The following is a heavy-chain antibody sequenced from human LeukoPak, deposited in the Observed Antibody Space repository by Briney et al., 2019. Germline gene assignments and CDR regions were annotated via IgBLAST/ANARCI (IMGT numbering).Heavy chain of an antibody. V-gene: IGHV4-31*03. D-gene: IGHD3-3*01. CDR3: AREEVEDYDSNGYFDP. Sequence: SETLSLTCTVSGGSISSGGYYWSWIRQHPGKGLEWIGYIYYSGSTYYNPSLKSRVTISVDTSKNQFSLKLSSVTAADTAVYYCAREEVEDYDSNGYFDPWGQGTLVTVSS. CDR2: IYYSGST. J-gene: IGHJ5*02. CDR1: GGSISSGGYY.